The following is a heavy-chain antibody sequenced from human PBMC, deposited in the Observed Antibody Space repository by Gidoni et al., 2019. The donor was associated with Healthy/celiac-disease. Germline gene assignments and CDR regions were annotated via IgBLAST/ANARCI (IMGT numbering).Heavy chain of an antibody. V-gene: IGHV3-21*01. J-gene: IGHJ4*02. Sequence: EVQLVESGGGLVKPGGSLRLSCAASGFTFSSYSMNWVRQAPGKGLECVSSISSSSSYIYYADSVKGRFTISRDNAKNSLYLQMNSLRAEDTAVYYCARDSDIVVVPATFDYWGQGTLVTVSS. D-gene: IGHD2-2*01. CDR3: ARDSDIVVVPATFDY. CDR2: ISSSSSYI. CDR1: GFTFSSYS.